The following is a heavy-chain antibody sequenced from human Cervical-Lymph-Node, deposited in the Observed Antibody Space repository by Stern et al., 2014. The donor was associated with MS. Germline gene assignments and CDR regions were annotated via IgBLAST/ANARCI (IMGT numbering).Heavy chain of an antibody. CDR3: ARRVTRNNFDP. D-gene: IGHD4-17*01. V-gene: IGHV1-2*06. CDR2: INPNRGGK. J-gene: IGHJ5*02. Sequence: QVQLVESGAEVKTPGASMKVSCKASGYSFTNNYLHWVWHAPGQGLAWKGRINPNRGGKKYAQTFTGRVTLTRTPTVSTAYMEVSRLMSDDTAVYDCARRVTRNNFDPWGQGTLVTVSS. CDR1: GYSFTNNY.